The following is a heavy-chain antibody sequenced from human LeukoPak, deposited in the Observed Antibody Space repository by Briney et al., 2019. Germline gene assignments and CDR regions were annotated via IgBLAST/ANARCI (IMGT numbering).Heavy chain of an antibody. Sequence: EASVKVSCKPSGYSFSTYGITWVRQAPGQGLEWMGWISAYNGHTNYAQNFQGRVTLTTDTPTNTGHMELRSLRADDTAIYYCARVLNTWGSQWGFDIWGQGTMVTVSS. D-gene: IGHD3-16*01. CDR1: GYSFSTYG. V-gene: IGHV1-18*01. CDR3: ARVLNTWGSQWGFDI. CDR2: ISAYNGHT. J-gene: IGHJ3*02.